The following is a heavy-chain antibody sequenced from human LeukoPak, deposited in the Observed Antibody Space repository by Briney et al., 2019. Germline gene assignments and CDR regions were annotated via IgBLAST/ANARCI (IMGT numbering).Heavy chain of an antibody. CDR1: GGSISSGGYY. Sequence: PSETLSLTCTVSGGSISSGGYYWSWIRQHPGKGLEWIGYIYYSGSTYYNPSLKSRVTISVDTSKNQCSLKLSSVTAADTAVYYCARDGMATTWDYFDYWGQGTLVTVSS. D-gene: IGHD5-24*01. J-gene: IGHJ4*02. V-gene: IGHV4-31*03. CDR2: IYYSGST. CDR3: ARDGMATTWDYFDY.